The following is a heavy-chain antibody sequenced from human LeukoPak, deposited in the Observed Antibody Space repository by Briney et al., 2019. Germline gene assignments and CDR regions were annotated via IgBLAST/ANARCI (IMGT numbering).Heavy chain of an antibody. CDR1: GYTITGYY. Sequence: GASVKVSCKASGYTITGYYMHWVRQAPGQGLEWMGWINPNSGGTNYAQKFQGRVTMTRDTSISTAYMELSRLRSDDTAVYYCARGDTAMVLTPAVDYWGQGTLVTVSS. J-gene: IGHJ4*02. V-gene: IGHV1-2*02. D-gene: IGHD5-18*01. CDR3: ARGDTAMVLTPAVDY. CDR2: INPNSGGT.